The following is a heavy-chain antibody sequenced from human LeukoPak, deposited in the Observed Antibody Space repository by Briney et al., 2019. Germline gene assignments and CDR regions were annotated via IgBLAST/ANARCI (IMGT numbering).Heavy chain of an antibody. Sequence: SVKVSCKASGGTFSSYAISWVRQAPGQGLEWMGGIIPIFGTANYAQKFQGRVTITADESTSTAYMELSSLRSEDTAVYYCARDPGDYVWGSYHYYFDYWGQGTLVTVSS. J-gene: IGHJ4*02. CDR3: ARDPGDYVWGSYHYYFDY. D-gene: IGHD3-16*01. V-gene: IGHV1-69*13. CDR1: GGTFSSYA. CDR2: IIPIFGTA.